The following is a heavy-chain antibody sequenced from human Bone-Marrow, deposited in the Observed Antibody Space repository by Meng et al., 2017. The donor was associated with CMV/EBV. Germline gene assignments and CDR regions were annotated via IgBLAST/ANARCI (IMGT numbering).Heavy chain of an antibody. Sequence: ESLKISCAVYGGSFSGYYWSWIRQPPGKGLEWIGEINHSGSTNYNPSLKSRVTISVDTSKNQFSLKLSSVTAADTAVYYCAREGATARDFDYWGQGTLVTASS. J-gene: IGHJ4*02. CDR1: GGSFSGYY. D-gene: IGHD1-26*01. CDR2: INHSGST. V-gene: IGHV4-34*01. CDR3: AREGATARDFDY.